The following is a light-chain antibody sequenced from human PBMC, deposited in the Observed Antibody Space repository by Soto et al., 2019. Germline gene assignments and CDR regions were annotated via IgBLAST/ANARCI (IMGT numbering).Light chain of an antibody. Sequence: QSVLTQPRSVSSSPGQSVTISCTGTSSDVGGYNYVSWYQQHPGKAPKLMIYDVSQRPSGVPDRFSGSKSGNTASLTISGLQSEDEADYYCCSYAGSYTYVFGTGTKVTVL. J-gene: IGLJ1*01. CDR2: DVS. V-gene: IGLV2-11*01. CDR3: CSYAGSYTYV. CDR1: SSDVGGYNY.